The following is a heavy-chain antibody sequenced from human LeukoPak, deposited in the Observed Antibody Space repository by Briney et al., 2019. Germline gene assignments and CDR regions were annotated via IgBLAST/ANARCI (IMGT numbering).Heavy chain of an antibody. V-gene: IGHV3-30*03. CDR3: ARDTSSGGSYSSGLDY. CDR1: GFTFDSYN. J-gene: IGHJ4*02. Sequence: GGSLRLSCAASGFTFDSYNMNWVRQAPGKGLEWVAVISYDGSNKYYADSVKGRFTISRDNSKNTLYLQMNSLRAEDTAVYFCARDTSSGGSYSSGLDYWGQGTLVTVSS. D-gene: IGHD1-26*01. CDR2: ISYDGSNK.